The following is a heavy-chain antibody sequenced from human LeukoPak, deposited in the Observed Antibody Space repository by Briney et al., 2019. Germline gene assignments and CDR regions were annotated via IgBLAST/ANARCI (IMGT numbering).Heavy chain of an antibody. CDR1: GFTFNYYW. Sequence: GGSLRLSCAASGFTFNYYWMSWVRQAPGKGLEWVANIKQDGSETYYVDSVKGRFTISRDNAKNSLYLQMNSLRAEDTAVYYCAKVGTGYYNAYFDYWGQGTLVTVSS. V-gene: IGHV3-7*03. J-gene: IGHJ4*02. CDR2: IKQDGSET. CDR3: AKVGTGYYNAYFDY. D-gene: IGHD3-9*01.